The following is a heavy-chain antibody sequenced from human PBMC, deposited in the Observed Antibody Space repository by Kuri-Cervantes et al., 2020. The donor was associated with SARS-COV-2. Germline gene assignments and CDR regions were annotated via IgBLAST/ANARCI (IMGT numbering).Heavy chain of an antibody. CDR3: AHSWYTSVHDYYVYAFDM. V-gene: IGHV2-5*01. D-gene: IGHD3-10*02. CDR1: GFSLTTIGVG. J-gene: IGHJ3*02. Sequence: SGPTLVKPTQTLTLTCTFSGFSLTTIGVGVGWVRQPPGKALEWLALIFWNNNQRYSPSLESRLSITKDTSKNQVILTMTNVDPVDTATYYCAHSWYTSVHDYYVYAFDMWGPGTTVIVSS. CDR2: IFWNNNQ.